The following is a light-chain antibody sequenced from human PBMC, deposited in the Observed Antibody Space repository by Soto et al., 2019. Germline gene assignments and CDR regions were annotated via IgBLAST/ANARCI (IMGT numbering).Light chain of an antibody. Sequence: SVLTQPASVSGSPGQSITISCTGTTSDVGSYDLVSWYQQYPGKAPKIMIYEVSQRPSGDSNRFSGSKSGNTASLTISGLQAEDEADYYCCSYAGGRSPYVFGTGTKVTGL. CDR3: CSYAGGRSPYV. CDR2: EVS. V-gene: IGLV2-23*02. CDR1: TSDVGSYDL. J-gene: IGLJ1*01.